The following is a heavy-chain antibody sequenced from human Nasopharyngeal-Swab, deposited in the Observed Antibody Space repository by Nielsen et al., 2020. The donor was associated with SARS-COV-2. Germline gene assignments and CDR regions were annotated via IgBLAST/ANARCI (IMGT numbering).Heavy chain of an antibody. Sequence: GESLKISCVASGFTFSRYDMGWVRQAPGKGLEWVSRISWNSGNKHYADSVKGRFTISRESAKNSFYLQMDGLGAGDTAVYYCARGGTYYDDSGYYYFDYWGLGTLVTVSS. J-gene: IGHJ4*02. V-gene: IGHV3-21*01. CDR1: GFTFSRYD. CDR2: ISWNSGNK. D-gene: IGHD3-22*01. CDR3: ARGGTYYDDSGYYYFDY.